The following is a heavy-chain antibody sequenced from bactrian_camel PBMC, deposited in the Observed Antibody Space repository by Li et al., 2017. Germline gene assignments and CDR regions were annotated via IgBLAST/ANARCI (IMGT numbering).Heavy chain of an antibody. CDR2: INKDGST. CDR1: GFSLTTPV. D-gene: IGHD2*01. Sequence: VQLVESGGGLVQPGGSLTLSCAASGFSLTTPVMSWVRQAPGKGLEWVSAINKDGSTYYSKSVKGRFTISRDNAKNTLYLEMNSLATEDTGVYYCATVDCSGGFCFNSRLPFEYWGQGTQVTVS. J-gene: IGHJ4*01. CDR3: ATVDCSGGFCFNSRLPFEY. V-gene: IGHV3S10*01.